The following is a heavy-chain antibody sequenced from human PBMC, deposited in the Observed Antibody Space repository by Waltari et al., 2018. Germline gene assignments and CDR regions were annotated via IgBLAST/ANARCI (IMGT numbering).Heavy chain of an antibody. CDR1: GGSISSYY. D-gene: IGHD3-16*01. J-gene: IGHJ3*02. CDR3: ARGGSGGSSLAFDI. V-gene: IGHV4-4*09. Sequence: QVQLQESGPGLVKPSETLSLTCTVSGGSISSYYWSWIRQPPGKGLEWIGYIYTSGSTNYHPSLKSRVTISVDTSKNQFSLKLSSVTAADTAVYYCARGGSGGSSLAFDIWGQGTMVTVSS. CDR2: IYTSGST.